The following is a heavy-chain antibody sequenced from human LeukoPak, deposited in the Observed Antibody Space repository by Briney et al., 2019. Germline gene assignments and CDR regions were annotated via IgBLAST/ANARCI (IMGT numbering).Heavy chain of an antibody. CDR3: ARDLGYYDSSGYSRYWYFDL. J-gene: IGHJ2*01. CDR1: GGSISSSNW. Sequence: PSQTLSLTCAVSGGSISSSNWWSWVRQPPGKGLEGIGEIHHSGSTNYNPSLKRPVTLSVDKSKNQFSLKLSSVTAADTDVYYCARDLGYYDSSGYSRYWYFDLWGRGTLVTVSS. V-gene: IGHV4-4*02. D-gene: IGHD3-22*01. CDR2: IHHSGST.